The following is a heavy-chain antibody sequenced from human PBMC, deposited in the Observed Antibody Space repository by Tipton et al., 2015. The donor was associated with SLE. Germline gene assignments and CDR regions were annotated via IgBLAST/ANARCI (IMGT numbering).Heavy chain of an antibody. CDR1: GGSLSGYF. CDR3: ARHAYSSGYYDY. CDR2: INHSGGI. Sequence: TLSLTCEVSGGSLSGYFWKWIRQAPGKGLEWIGEINHSGGIDYKSSLKSRVSISLDTSRNQFSLKVSSVTAADTAAYYCARHAYSSGYYDYWGQGTLVTVSS. V-gene: IGHV4-34*01. J-gene: IGHJ4*02. D-gene: IGHD3-22*01.